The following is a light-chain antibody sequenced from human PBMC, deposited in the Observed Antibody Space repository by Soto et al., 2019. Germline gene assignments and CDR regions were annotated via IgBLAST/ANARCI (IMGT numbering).Light chain of an antibody. CDR3: CSYAGSSYVV. V-gene: IGLV2-8*01. J-gene: IGLJ2*01. CDR1: SSDVGAYNY. Sequence: QSVLTQPPSASGSPGQSVTISCTGTSSDVGAYNYVSWYQQHPGKAPKLMIYEVNRRPSGVPDRFSGSKSGNTASLTVSGLQAEDEADYYCCSYAGSSYVVFGGGTKVTVL. CDR2: EVN.